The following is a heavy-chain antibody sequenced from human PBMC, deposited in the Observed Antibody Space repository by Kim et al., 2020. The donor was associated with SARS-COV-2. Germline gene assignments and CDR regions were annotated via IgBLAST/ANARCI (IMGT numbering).Heavy chain of an antibody. CDR1: GESFSTYA. V-gene: IGHV1-69*05. CDR2: TFPLFGTV. J-gene: IGHJ5*02. Sequence: SVKVSCKASGESFSTYAINWVRQAPGQGPGWMGGTFPLFGTVNYAQNFQDRVTITTDKATNTVYMELSSLRSEDTAIYYCARAYLLLYDGLDPWGQGTLVSVSS. D-gene: IGHD3-3*01. CDR3: ARAYLLLYDGLDP.